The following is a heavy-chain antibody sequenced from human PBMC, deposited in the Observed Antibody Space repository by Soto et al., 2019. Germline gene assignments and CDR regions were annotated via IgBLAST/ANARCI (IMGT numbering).Heavy chain of an antibody. J-gene: IGHJ4*02. D-gene: IGHD2-2*01. CDR2: ISSSGSTI. Sequence: AGGSLRLSCSASGFTFSDYYMSWIRQAPGKGLEWVSYISSSGSTIYYADSVKGRFTISRDNAKNSLYLQMNSLRAEDTAVYYCASTPTYCSSTSCYPSLQYYFDYWGQGTLVTVSS. CDR3: ASTPTYCSSTSCYPSLQYYFDY. V-gene: IGHV3-11*01. CDR1: GFTFSDYY.